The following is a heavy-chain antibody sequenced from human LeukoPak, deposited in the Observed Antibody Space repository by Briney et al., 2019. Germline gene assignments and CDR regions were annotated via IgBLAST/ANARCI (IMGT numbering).Heavy chain of an antibody. J-gene: IGHJ4*02. D-gene: IGHD3-10*01. CDR2: ISYDGSNK. CDR1: GFTFSSYA. V-gene: IGHV3-30-3*01. Sequence: GGSLRLSCAASGFTFSSYAMSWVRQAPGKGLEWVAVISYDGSNKYYADSVKGRFTISRDNSKNTLYLQMNSLRAEDTAVYYCARDRDYYGSGSFDYWGQGTLVTVSS. CDR3: ARDRDYYGSGSFDY.